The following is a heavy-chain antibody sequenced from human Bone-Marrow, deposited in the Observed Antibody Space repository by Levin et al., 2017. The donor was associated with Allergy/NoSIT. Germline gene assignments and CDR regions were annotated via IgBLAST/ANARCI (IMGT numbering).Heavy chain of an antibody. V-gene: IGHV5-51*01. J-gene: IGHJ3*02. CDR2: IYPGDSDT. CDR1: GYSFTNYW. Sequence: VASVKVSCKASGYSFTNYWIGWVRQMPGKGLEWMASIYPGDSDTRYSPSFQGHVTILADKSIGTAYLQWSSLKASDTAMYYCARHIAVAGNDGFDIWGQGTKVTVSS. D-gene: IGHD6-13*01. CDR3: ARHIAVAGNDGFDI.